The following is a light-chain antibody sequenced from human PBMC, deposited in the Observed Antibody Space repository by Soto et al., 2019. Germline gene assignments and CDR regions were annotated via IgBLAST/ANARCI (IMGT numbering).Light chain of an antibody. CDR3: QKYNSAPLT. CDR1: QGIGVY. CDR2: AAS. Sequence: DIQMTQSPSSLSASLGDRVTITCRASQGIGVYLAWFQQKPGNAPKLLIYAASTLQSGVPSRFSGSGSGTDFTHTVSSLQPDDVATYYCQKYNSAPLTFGVGTRVEIK. V-gene: IGKV1-27*01. J-gene: IGKJ4*01.